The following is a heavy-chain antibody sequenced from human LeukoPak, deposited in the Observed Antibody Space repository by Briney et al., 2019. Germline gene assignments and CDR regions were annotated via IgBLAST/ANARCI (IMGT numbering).Heavy chain of an antibody. Sequence: PSETLSLTCTVSGGSISSSSYYWGWIRQPPGKGLEWIGSIYYSGSTYYNPSLKSRVTISVDTSKNQFSLKLSSVTAADTAVYYCARVGGGYSYGDALDIWGQGTMVTVSS. J-gene: IGHJ3*02. V-gene: IGHV4-39*07. D-gene: IGHD5-18*01. CDR3: ARVGGGYSYGDALDI. CDR2: IYYSGST. CDR1: GGSISSSSYY.